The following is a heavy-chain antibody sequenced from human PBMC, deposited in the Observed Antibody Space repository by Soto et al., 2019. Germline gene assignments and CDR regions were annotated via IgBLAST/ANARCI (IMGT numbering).Heavy chain of an antibody. CDR3: ARGATSYFYHYYYGMDV. CDR2: ISSSSGSSI. Sequence: QLVESGGGLVKPGGSLRLSCAASGFTFSDYYMNLIRQAPGKGLEWVSFISSSSGSSIYYADFVKGRFTISRDNAKNSLYLQMNSLRAEDTAVYYCARGATSYFYHYYYGMDVWGQGTTVTVSS. CDR1: GFTFSDYY. J-gene: IGHJ6*02. V-gene: IGHV3-11*01. D-gene: IGHD2-21*01.